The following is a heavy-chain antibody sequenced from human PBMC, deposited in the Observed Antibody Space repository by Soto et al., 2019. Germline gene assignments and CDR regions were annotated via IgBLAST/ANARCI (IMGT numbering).Heavy chain of an antibody. CDR1: GGSISSYY. D-gene: IGHD6-25*01. J-gene: IGHJ6*03. CDR3: ARRLSDPGYYYTYIDV. Sequence: SETLSLTCTVSGGSISSYYWSWIRQPPGKGLEWIGYIYYSGSTNYNPSLKSRVTISVDTSKNQFSLKLSSVTAADTAVYYYARRLSDPGYYYTYIDVWGEGTAVTV. V-gene: IGHV4-59*08. CDR2: IYYSGST.